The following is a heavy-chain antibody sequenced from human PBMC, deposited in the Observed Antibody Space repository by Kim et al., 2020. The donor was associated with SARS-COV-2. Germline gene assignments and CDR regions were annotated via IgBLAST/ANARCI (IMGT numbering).Heavy chain of an antibody. CDR2: IYYSGST. CDR3: ARDRFVVVPAATSYYYYGMDV. Sequence: SETLSLTCTVSGGSISSSSYYWGWIRQPPGKGLEWIGSIYYSGSTYYNPSLKSRVTLSVDTSKNQFSLKLSSVTAADTAVYYGARDRFVVVPAATSYYYYGMDVWGQGTTVTVSS. J-gene: IGHJ6*02. V-gene: IGHV4-39*07. D-gene: IGHD2-2*01. CDR1: GGSISSSSYY.